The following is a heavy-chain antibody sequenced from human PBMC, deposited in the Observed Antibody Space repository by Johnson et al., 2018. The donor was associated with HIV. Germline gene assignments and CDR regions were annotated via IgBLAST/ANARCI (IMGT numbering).Heavy chain of an antibody. Sequence: QVQLVESGGGVVRPGGSLRLSCAASGFTFSSAWMGWVRQAPGKGLEWVAFIRYDGSNKYYADSVKGRFTISRDNSKNTLYLQMNSLRAEDTAVYYCAKGAAAAGPDAFDIWGQGTMVAVSS. V-gene: IGHV3-30*02. D-gene: IGHD6-13*01. CDR1: GFTFSSAW. CDR2: IRYDGSNK. J-gene: IGHJ3*02. CDR3: AKGAAAAGPDAFDI.